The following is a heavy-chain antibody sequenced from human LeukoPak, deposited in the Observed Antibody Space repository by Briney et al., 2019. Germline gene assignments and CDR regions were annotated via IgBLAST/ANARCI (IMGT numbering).Heavy chain of an antibody. D-gene: IGHD3-22*01. J-gene: IGHJ4*02. CDR2: ISAYSGDT. CDR3: ARENPTYYYDSSGYYVGY. V-gene: IGHV1-18*01. Sequence: ASVKVSCKASGYTFTSYGISWVRQAPGQGLEWMGWISAYSGDTNYAQKFQGRATMTTDTSISTAYMELSRLRSDDTAVYYCARENPTYYYDSSGYYVGYWGQGTLVTVSS. CDR1: GYTFTSYG.